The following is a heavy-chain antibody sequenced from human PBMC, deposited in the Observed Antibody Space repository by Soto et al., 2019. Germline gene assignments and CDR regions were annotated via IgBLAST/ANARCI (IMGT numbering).Heavy chain of an antibody. Sequence: GESLKISCEGSGFSFVSYRINWVRQKPGKGLEWMGRIDPGDSDTRYSPSFQGQVTISADKSISTAYLQWSSLKASDTAMYYCARPRSSSRNYYGMDVWGQGTTVTVSS. CDR3: ARPRSSSRNYYGMDV. D-gene: IGHD6-13*01. V-gene: IGHV5-51*01. CDR1: GFSFVSYR. CDR2: IDPGDSDT. J-gene: IGHJ6*02.